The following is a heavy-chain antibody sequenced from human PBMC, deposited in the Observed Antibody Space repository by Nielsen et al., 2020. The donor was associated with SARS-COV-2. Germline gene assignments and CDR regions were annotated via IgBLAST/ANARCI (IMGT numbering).Heavy chain of an antibody. Sequence: GESLKISCAASGFTFSDYYMSWIRQAPGKGLEWVSYISSSGSTIYYADSVKGRFTISRDNAKNSLYLQMNSLRAEDTAVYYCARDTAMDDGMDVWGQGTTVTVSS. CDR2: ISSSGSTI. V-gene: IGHV3-11*04. D-gene: IGHD5-18*01. CDR1: GFTFSDYY. CDR3: ARDTAMDDGMDV. J-gene: IGHJ6*02.